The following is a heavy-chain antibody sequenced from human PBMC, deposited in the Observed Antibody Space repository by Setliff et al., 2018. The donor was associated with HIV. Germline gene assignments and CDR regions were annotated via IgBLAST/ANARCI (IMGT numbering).Heavy chain of an antibody. CDR1: GFNYNNFA. CDR3: VRDSYSFYDGTYSYFPLDS. CDR2: IGNTGTSS. Sequence: PGGSLRLSCEVSGFNYNNFAMNWVRQAPGKGLEWVSSIGNTGTSSYYADSVKGRFTISRDTSKNSLFLERTRLRGEDTAIYYCVRDSYSFYDGTYSYFPLDSWGQGTLVTVSS. J-gene: IGHJ4*02. V-gene: IGHV3-23*01. D-gene: IGHD3-22*01.